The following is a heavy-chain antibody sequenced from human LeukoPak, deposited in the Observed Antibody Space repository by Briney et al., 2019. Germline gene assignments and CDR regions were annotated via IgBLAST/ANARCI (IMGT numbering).Heavy chain of an antibody. D-gene: IGHD1-26*01. J-gene: IGHJ4*02. Sequence: PGGSLRLSCAASGFTFSSYAMSWVRQAPGKRLEWVSGISGSGGSTYYADSVKGRFTISRDNSKNTLYLQMNSLRAGDTAVYYCAKAMGATLFDYWGQGTLVTVSS. CDR3: AKAMGATLFDY. CDR2: ISGSGGST. CDR1: GFTFSSYA. V-gene: IGHV3-23*01.